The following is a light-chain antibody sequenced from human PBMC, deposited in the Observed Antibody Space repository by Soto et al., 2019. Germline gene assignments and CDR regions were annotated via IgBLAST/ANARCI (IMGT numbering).Light chain of an antibody. CDR2: GAF. J-gene: IGKJ1*01. CDR3: QQYNDWPLT. V-gene: IGKV3-15*01. CDR1: QSVRSN. Sequence: EVVMTQSPATLSVSPGERATLSCTASQSVRSNLAWYKQKPGQAPSLISYGAFTRATGIPTRFSGTGSGTEFTLTISSLQSEDFELYYCQQYNDWPLTFGQGTKVDIK.